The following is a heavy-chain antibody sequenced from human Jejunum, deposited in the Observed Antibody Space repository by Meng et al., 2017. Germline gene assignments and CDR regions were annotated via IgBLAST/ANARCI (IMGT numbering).Heavy chain of an antibody. CDR2: IFRTGTS. Sequence: QVPAPESGPGLGKPSGTLSLTCAVSGDSISSDNWWSWVRQPPGKGPEWIGDIFRTGTSNYSPSLRSRVAIYMDKSKNQFSLSLNSVTAADTAVYYCARKGGTYSTGHFPHFDYWGQGTLVTVSS. CDR3: ARKGGTYSTGHFPHFDY. D-gene: IGHD6-19*01. V-gene: IGHV4-4*02. CDR1: GDSISSDNW. J-gene: IGHJ4*02.